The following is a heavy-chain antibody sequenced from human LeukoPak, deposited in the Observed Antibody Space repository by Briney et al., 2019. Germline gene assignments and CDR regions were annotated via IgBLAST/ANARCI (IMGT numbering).Heavy chain of an antibody. CDR3: ARDRPPLPRIAAAGTRFDP. V-gene: IGHV4-4*02. CDR1: GGSISSSDW. D-gene: IGHD6-13*01. Sequence: SGTLSLTCAVSGGSISSSDWWSWVRQPPGKGLEWIGSIYYSGSTYYNPSLKSRVTISVDTSKNQFSLKLSSVTAADTAVYYCARDRPPLPRIAAAGTRFDPWGQGTLVTVSS. J-gene: IGHJ5*02. CDR2: IYYSGST.